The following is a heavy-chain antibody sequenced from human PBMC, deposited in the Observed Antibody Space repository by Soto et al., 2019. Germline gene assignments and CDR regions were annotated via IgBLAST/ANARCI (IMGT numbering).Heavy chain of an antibody. J-gene: IGHJ6*02. CDR3: ARFWYIVVVPAAMEGSDYYYGMDV. Sequence: EASVKVSCKASGGTFSSYAISWVRQAPGQGLEWMGGIIPIFGTANYAQKFQGRVTITADESTSTAYMELSSLRSEDTAVYYCARFWYIVVVPAAMEGSDYYYGMDVWGQGTTVTVSS. CDR1: GGTFSSYA. D-gene: IGHD2-2*01. CDR2: IIPIFGTA. V-gene: IGHV1-69*13.